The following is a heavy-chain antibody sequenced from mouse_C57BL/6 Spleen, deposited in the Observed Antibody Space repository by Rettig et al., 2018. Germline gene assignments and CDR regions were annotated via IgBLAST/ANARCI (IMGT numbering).Heavy chain of an antibody. CDR3: ARGGYDYEKGAMDY. V-gene: IGHV1-64*01. CDR1: GYTFTTYW. D-gene: IGHD2-4*01. CDR2: IHPSSGNT. Sequence: QVQLQQPGAELVKPGASVKLSCKASGYTFTTYWIHWVKQRPGQGPEWIGLIHPSSGNTNYSEKFKSKATLTVDKSSSTAYMQLSSLTSEDSAVYYCARGGYDYEKGAMDYWGQGTSVTVSS. J-gene: IGHJ4*01.